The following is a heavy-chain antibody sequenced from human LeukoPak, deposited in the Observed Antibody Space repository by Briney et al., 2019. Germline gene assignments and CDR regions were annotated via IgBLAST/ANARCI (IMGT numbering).Heavy chain of an antibody. CDR3: AKDSEVLPWFGFHGMDV. Sequence: GGSLRLSCAASGFTFSSYGMHWVRQAPGKGLEWVAFIRYDGSNKYYADSVKGRFTISRDNSKNTLYLQMNSLRAEDTAVYYCAKDSEVLPWFGFHGMDVWGQGTTVTVSS. J-gene: IGHJ6*02. CDR1: GFTFSSYG. V-gene: IGHV3-30*02. D-gene: IGHD3-10*01. CDR2: IRYDGSNK.